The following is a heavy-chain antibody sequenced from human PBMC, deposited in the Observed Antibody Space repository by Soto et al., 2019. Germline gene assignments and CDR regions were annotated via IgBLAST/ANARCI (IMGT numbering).Heavy chain of an antibody. D-gene: IGHD3-22*01. V-gene: IGHV5-51*01. J-gene: IGHJ5*02. Sequence: GESLKISFRTSGYKFTSYWIAWVRQMPGKGLEWMGIIFPSDSDTRYSPSFQGQVTISADRSTNTVFLQWASLKASDTAVYFCARKDKSGYFNWFDPWGQGTLVTVSS. CDR2: IFPSDSDT. CDR1: GYKFTSYW. CDR3: ARKDKSGYFNWFDP.